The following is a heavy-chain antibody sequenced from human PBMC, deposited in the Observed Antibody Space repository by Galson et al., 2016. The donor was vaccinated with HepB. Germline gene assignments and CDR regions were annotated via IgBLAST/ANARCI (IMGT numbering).Heavy chain of an antibody. CDR1: GYSFSSYG. D-gene: IGHD2-8*02. CDR3: ARDFCTCVSCNHAFGH. CDR2: IITGTPGDT. V-gene: IGHV1-18*01. J-gene: IGHJ5*02. Sequence: SVKVSCKASGYSFSSYGISWVRQAPGQGLEWMAWIITGTPGDTLYAQSLQGRLTLPTDPSTTTSYMNLRSLGSDDTAVYFCARDFCTCVSCNHAFGHWGQGTLVTVSS.